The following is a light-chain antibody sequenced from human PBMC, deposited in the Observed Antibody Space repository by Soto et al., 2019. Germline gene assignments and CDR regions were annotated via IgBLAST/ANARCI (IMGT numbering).Light chain of an antibody. Sequence: EIVLTQSPGTLSLSPGERATLSCRASQSVSSSFLAWYQQKPGQAPRLLTYGASIRATGIPDRFSGSGSATDYTLTISRLDPYDLAVYYCQQYCSSPWTFGQGTKVEIK. J-gene: IGKJ1*01. CDR2: GAS. CDR1: QSVSSSF. CDR3: QQYCSSPWT. V-gene: IGKV3-20*01.